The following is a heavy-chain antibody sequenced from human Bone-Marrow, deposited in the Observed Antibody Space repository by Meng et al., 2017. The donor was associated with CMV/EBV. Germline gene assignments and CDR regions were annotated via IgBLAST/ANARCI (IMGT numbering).Heavy chain of an antibody. Sequence: GESLKISCAASGFTFSSYAMHWVRQAPGKGLEWVAVISYDGSNKYYADSVKGRFTISRDNSKSALYLQMNSLRAEDTAVYYCAREGFSYNWKSWFDPWRQGTLVTVSS. D-gene: IGHD1-20*01. CDR2: ISYDGSNK. J-gene: IGHJ5*02. CDR3: AREGFSYNWKSWFDP. CDR1: GFTFSSYA. V-gene: IGHV3-30*04.